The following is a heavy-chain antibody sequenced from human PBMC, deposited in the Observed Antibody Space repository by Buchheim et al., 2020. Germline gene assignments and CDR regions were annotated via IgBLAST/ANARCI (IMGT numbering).Heavy chain of an antibody. V-gene: IGHV3-15*01. J-gene: IGHJ3*01. CDR1: GFSLTSAW. CDR2: IKSKTDGETT. D-gene: IGHD5-12*01. CDR3: TTTYSGYDYYGAFDV. Sequence: EVQLVESGGGLVKPGGSLRVSCAASGFSLTSAWMTWVRQAPGKGLEWVGRIKSKTDGETTDYAAPVNGRFIISSDDSKNMLYLQMNSLKSEDTALYYCTTTYSGYDYYGAFDVWGLG.